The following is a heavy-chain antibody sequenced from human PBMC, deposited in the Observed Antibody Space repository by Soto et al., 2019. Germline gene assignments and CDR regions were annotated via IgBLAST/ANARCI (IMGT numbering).Heavy chain of an antibody. CDR2: IKQDGSEK. CDR1: GFTFSSHW. V-gene: IGHV3-7*01. J-gene: IGHJ6*02. CDR3: ARVGRLDDFWNGYIAFRNYYYYGMDV. D-gene: IGHD3-3*01. Sequence: PGGSLRLSCAASGFTFSSHWMSWVRPAPGQGLERVANIKQDGSEKYYVDSVKGRFTISRDNAKNSLYLQMNSLRAEDTAVYYGARVGRLDDFWNGYIAFRNYYYYGMDVWGQGTTVTVSS.